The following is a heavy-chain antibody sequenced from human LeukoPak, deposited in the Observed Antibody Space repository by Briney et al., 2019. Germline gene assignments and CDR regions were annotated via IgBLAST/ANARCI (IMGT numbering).Heavy chain of an antibody. J-gene: IGHJ5*02. CDR1: GFTFSSYS. V-gene: IGHV3-21*01. Sequence: PGGSLRLSCAASGFTFSSYSMNWVRQAPGKGLEWVSSISSSSSYIYHADSVKGRFTISRDNAKNSLYLQMNSLRAEDTAVYYCARLQCHTGFDPWGQGTLVTVSS. CDR3: ARLQCHTGFDP. CDR2: ISSSSSYI. D-gene: IGHD5/OR15-5a*01.